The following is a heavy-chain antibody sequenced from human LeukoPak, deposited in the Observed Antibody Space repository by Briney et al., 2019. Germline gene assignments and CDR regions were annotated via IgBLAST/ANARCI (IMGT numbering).Heavy chain of an antibody. Sequence: GGSLRLSCAASGFTFSSYGMHWVRQAPGKGLEWVAFIRYDGSNKYYADSVKGRFTISRDNSKDTLYLQMSSRRAEDTGVYYCAKDKEYRSGGRFYGGRFDTWGEGTLVTVSS. CDR3: AKDKEYRSGGRFYGGRFDT. CDR2: IRYDGSNK. J-gene: IGHJ5*02. D-gene: IGHD2-15*01. CDR1: GFTFSSYG. V-gene: IGHV3-30*02.